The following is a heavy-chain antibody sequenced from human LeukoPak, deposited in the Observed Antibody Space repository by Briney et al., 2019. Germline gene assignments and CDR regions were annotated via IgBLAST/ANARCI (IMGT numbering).Heavy chain of an antibody. CDR2: IYYSGST. CDR1: GGSVSSGSYY. J-gene: IGHJ4*02. V-gene: IGHV4-61*01. D-gene: IGHD2-21*01. Sequence: SETLSLTCTVSGGSVSSGSYYWSWIRQPPGKGLEWIGYIYYSGSTNYNPSLKSRVTISVDTSKNQFSLKLSSVTAADTAVYYCARDRLPGPRWGQGTLVTVSS. CDR3: ARDRLPGPR.